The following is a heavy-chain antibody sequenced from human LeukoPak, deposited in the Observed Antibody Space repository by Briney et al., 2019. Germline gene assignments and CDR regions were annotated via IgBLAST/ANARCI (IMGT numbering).Heavy chain of an antibody. J-gene: IGHJ4*02. V-gene: IGHV3-30*02. Sequence: QPGGSLRLSCAASGLTFSSYGMHWVRQAPGKGLEWVAFIRYDGKNKSYADSVKGRFTISRDNSKNTLYLQMNSLRPEDTAVYYCAKGGKYDILTGYPRSRLLGDYWGQGTLVTVSS. CDR2: IRYDGKNK. CDR1: GLTFSSYG. D-gene: IGHD3-9*01. CDR3: AKGGKYDILTGYPRSRLLGDY.